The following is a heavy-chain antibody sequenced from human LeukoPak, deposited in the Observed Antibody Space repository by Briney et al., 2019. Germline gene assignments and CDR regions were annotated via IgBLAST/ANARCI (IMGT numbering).Heavy chain of an antibody. CDR1: GYTFTSYG. V-gene: IGHV7-4-1*02. J-gene: IGHJ4*02. Sequence: ASVKVSCKASGYTFTSYGMNWVRQAPGQGLEWMGWINTNTGNPKYAQGFTGRFVFSLDTSASTAYLQISSLKAEDTAVYYCARGLSDYVWGSYRFFDYWGQGTLVTVSS. D-gene: IGHD3-16*02. CDR3: ARGLSDYVWGSYRFFDY. CDR2: INTNTGNP.